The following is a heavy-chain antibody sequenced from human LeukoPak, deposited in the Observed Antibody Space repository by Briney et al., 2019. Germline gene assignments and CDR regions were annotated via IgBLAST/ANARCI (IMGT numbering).Heavy chain of an antibody. D-gene: IGHD4-23*01. CDR3: ARDYGGNSEGLFDY. CDR2: IKQDGSEK. CDR1: GFTFSSCW. J-gene: IGHJ4*02. Sequence: GGSLRLSCAASGFTFSSCWMSWVRQAPGKGLEWVANIKQDGSEKYYVDSVKGRFTISRDNAKNSLYLQMNSLRAEDTAVYYCARDYGGNSEGLFDYWGQGTLVTVSS. V-gene: IGHV3-7*01.